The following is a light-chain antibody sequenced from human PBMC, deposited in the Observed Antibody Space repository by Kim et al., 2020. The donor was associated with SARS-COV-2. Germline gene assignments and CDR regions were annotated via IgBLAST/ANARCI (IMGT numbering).Light chain of an antibody. CDR1: SGHSNYA. V-gene: IGLV4-69*01. CDR3: QTWGTGIHWV. J-gene: IGLJ3*02. CDR2: LNNDGSH. Sequence: QLVLTQSPSASASLGASVKLTCTLSSGHSNYAIAWHQQQPEKGPRYLMKLNNDGSHSKADGIPDRFSGSSSGAERYLTISSLQSEDEADYYCQTWGTGIHWVFGGGTQLTVL.